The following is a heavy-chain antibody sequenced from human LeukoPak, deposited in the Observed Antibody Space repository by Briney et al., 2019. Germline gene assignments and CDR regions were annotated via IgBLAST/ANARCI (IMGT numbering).Heavy chain of an antibody. Sequence: SETLSLTCTVSGGSISDYYWSWIRQPPGKGLEWIGYIYYSGSTNYNPSLRSRVTIPKDTSKNQFSLKLSSVTAADTAVYYCARTSVAARRANAFDIWGQGTMVTVSS. V-gene: IGHV4-59*12. J-gene: IGHJ3*02. CDR1: GGSISDYY. CDR2: IYYSGST. CDR3: ARTSVAARRANAFDI. D-gene: IGHD6-6*01.